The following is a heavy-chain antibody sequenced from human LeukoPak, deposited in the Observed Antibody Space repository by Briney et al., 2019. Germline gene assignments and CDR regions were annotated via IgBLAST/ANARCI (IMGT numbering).Heavy chain of an antibody. CDR3: AKEEEAVAALPVYGMDV. CDR1: GFTFSSYG. J-gene: IGHJ6*02. Sequence: GGSLRLSCAASGFTFSSYGMHWVRQAPGKGMEWVAFIRYDGSNKYYADSVKGRFAISRDNSKNTLYLQMNSLRAEDTAVYYCAKEEEAVAALPVYGMDVWGQGTTVTVSS. D-gene: IGHD6-19*01. V-gene: IGHV3-30*02. CDR2: IRYDGSNK.